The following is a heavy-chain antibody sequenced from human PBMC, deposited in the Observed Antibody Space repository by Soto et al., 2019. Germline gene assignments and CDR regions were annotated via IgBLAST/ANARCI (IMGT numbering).Heavy chain of an antibody. Sequence: HTLSLTCAIPGDSVSSNSAAWNWNRQSPSRGLEWLGRTYYRSKWYNDYAVSVKSRITINPDTSKNQFSLQLNSVTPEDTAVYYCARDYDFWSGYSGRGMDVWGQGTTVTVSS. CDR3: ARDYDFWSGYSGRGMDV. V-gene: IGHV6-1*01. CDR2: TYYRSKWYN. D-gene: IGHD3-3*01. J-gene: IGHJ6*02. CDR1: GDSVSSNSAA.